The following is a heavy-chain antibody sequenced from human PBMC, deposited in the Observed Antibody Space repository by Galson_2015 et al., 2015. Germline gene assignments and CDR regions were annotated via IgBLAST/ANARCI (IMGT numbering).Heavy chain of an antibody. CDR3: AKPLRVGTSYFDY. V-gene: IGHV3-23*01. CDR1: GFTFSTYT. D-gene: IGHD1-26*01. J-gene: IGHJ4*02. CDR2: IRGGGSDT. Sequence: SLRPSCAASGFTFSTYTMNWVRQAPGKGLEWVSAIRGGGSDTFYADSVKGRFTISRDNSKNTLYLQMDSLRAEDTAMYYCAKPLRVGTSYFDYWGQGTLVTVSS.